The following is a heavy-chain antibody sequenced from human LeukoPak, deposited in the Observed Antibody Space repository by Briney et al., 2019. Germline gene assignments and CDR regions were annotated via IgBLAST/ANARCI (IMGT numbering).Heavy chain of an antibody. CDR3: ASEKVTGTHSFDY. CDR1: GDSVSSNRGA. Sequence: SQTLSLTCAISGDSVSSNRGAWNWIRQSPSRGLEWLGRTYYRSKWYNDYAVSVKSRIIINTDTSKNQFSLQLYSVTPEDTSVYYCASEKVTGTHSFDYWSQGTLVTVSS. CDR2: TYYRSKWYN. D-gene: IGHD6-19*01. V-gene: IGHV6-1*01. J-gene: IGHJ4*02.